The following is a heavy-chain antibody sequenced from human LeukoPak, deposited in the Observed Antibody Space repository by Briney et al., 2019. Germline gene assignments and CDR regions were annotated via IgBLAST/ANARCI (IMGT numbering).Heavy chain of an antibody. J-gene: IGHJ6*03. D-gene: IGHD2-21*02. CDR2: MNPNSGNT. CDR1: GYTFTSYD. CDR3: ARGRAYCGGDCSDYYYYMDV. V-gene: IGHV1-8*01. Sequence: ASVKVSCKASGYTFTSYDINWVRQATGQGLEWMGWMNPNSGNTGYAQKFQGRVTMTRNTSISTAYMEPSSLRSEDTAVYYCARGRAYCGGDCSDYYYYMDVSGKGTTVTVSS.